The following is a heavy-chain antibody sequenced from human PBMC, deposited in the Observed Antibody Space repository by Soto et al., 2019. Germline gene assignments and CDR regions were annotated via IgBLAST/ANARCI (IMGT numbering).Heavy chain of an antibody. V-gene: IGHV3-15*01. CDR1: GFTFSNAW. D-gene: IGHD6-19*01. J-gene: IGHJ5*02. CDR3: TTEGQWLVRDNWFDP. Sequence: VGSLRLSCAASGFTFSNAWMSWVRQAPGKGLEWVGRIKSKTDGGTTDYAAPVKGRFTISRDDSKNTLYLQMNSLKTEDTAVYYCTTEGQWLVRDNWFDPWGQGTLVTVSS. CDR2: IKSKTDGGTT.